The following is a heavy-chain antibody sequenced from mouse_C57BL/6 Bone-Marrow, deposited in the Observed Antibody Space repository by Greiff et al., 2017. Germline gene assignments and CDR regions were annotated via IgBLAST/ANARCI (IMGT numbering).Heavy chain of an antibody. D-gene: IGHD3-3*01. CDR1: GYTFTSYW. J-gene: IGHJ2*01. CDR2: IYPTSGRT. V-gene: IGHV1-55*01. CDR3: ARSGPQGQGFDY. Sequence: QVQLQQPGAELVKPGASVKMSCKASGYTFTSYWITWVKQRPGQGLEWIGDIYPTSGRTNYNEKFKSKAILTVDTSSNTAYMQLSSLTSEDSAVFYCARSGPQGQGFDYWGQGTTLTVSS.